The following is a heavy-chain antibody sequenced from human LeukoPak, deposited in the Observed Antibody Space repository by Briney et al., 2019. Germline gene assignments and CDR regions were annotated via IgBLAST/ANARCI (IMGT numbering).Heavy chain of an antibody. D-gene: IGHD2-2*01. CDR3: ARGSYGDIVVVPAALDAFDI. J-gene: IGHJ3*02. Sequence: SETLSLTCTVSRGSISTYHWSWIRQPPGKGLEWIGYIYYSGSTNYNPSLKSRVTISVDTSKNQFSLKLSSVTAADTAVYYCARGSYGDIVVVPAALDAFDIWGQGTMVTVSS. V-gene: IGHV4-59*01. CDR1: RGSISTYH. CDR2: IYYSGST.